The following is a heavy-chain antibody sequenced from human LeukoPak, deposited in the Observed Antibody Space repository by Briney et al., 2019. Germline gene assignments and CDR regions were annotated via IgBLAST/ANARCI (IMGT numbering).Heavy chain of an antibody. Sequence: PGRSLRLSCAASGFTFDDYAMHWVRQAPGKGLEWVSGISRNSDSIGYADSVKGRFTISRDNAKNSLYLQMNSLRAEDTALYYCAKDWAVAGTMYYLDYWGQGTLVTVSS. V-gene: IGHV3-9*01. D-gene: IGHD6-19*01. CDR1: GFTFDDYA. CDR3: AKDWAVAGTMYYLDY. J-gene: IGHJ4*02. CDR2: ISRNSDSI.